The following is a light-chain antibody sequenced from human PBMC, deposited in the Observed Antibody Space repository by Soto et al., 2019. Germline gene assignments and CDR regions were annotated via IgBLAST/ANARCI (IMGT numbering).Light chain of an antibody. V-gene: IGKV3-11*01. CDR3: QQRSNWPPVT. CDR2: DAS. CDR1: QSVSSY. J-gene: IGKJ3*01. Sequence: EIVLTQSPATLSLSPGERATLSCRASQSVSSYLAWYQQKLGQAPRLLIYDASNRATGIPARFSGSGSGTDFTLTISSLEPEDFAVYYCQQRSNWPPVTFGPGTKVDIK.